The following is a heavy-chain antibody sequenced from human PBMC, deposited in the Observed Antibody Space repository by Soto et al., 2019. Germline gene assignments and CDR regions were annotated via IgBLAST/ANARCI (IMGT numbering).Heavy chain of an antibody. CDR3: ARENSYFDY. J-gene: IGHJ4*02. CDR2: ISAYTANA. V-gene: IGHV1-18*01. Sequence: QIQLLQSGAEVKKPGASVKVTCKASGYTFRNFGISWVRQAPGQGLEWMGWISAYTANANYAQKFQGRLTMTADTSTSTAYMDLRSLRYDDTAVYYCARENSYFDYWGQGTLVTVSS. CDR1: GYTFRNFG.